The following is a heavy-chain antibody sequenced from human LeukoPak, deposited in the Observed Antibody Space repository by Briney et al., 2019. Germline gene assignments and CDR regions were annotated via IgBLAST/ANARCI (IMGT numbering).Heavy chain of an antibody. J-gene: IGHJ5*02. CDR3: ATDGAGFDT. Sequence: GGSLRLSCAASGLTFSDYYMSWIRQAPGKGLEWLSYINIGGTNTHYADSVKGRFTLSRDNAKKSLYLEMTNLRAEDTAVYYCATDGAGFDTWGQGVLVTVSS. V-gene: IGHV3-11*01. CDR2: INIGGTNT. CDR1: GLTFSDYY.